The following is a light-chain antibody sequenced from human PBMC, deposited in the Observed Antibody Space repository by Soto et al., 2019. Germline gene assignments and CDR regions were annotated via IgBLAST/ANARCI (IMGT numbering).Light chain of an antibody. CDR1: SSDVGGYDY. CDR2: AVS. V-gene: IGLV2-14*03. J-gene: IGLJ1*01. CDR3: SPYTSSSTLV. Sequence: QSALPQPASLSGSPGQSITISCTGTSSDVGGYDYVSWYQQHAGKAPKLMIYAVSNRPSGVSDRFSGSKSGNTASLTMSGLQAEEEADYYFSPYTSSSTLVFGNGTKVTV.